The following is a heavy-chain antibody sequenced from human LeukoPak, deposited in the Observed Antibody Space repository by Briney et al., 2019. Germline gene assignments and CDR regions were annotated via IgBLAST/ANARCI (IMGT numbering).Heavy chain of an antibody. J-gene: IGHJ4*02. D-gene: IGHD1-1*01. CDR1: GFTFSNYD. V-gene: IGHV3-23*01. Sequence: GFSLRLSYPASGFTFSNYDIRWLGQDPANGLEGVFAISGSGGSTYYADSVKGRFTISRDNSKNTLYLQMNSLRAEDTAVYYCAKDRTKPEYWGQGTLVTVSS. CDR3: AKDRTKPEY. CDR2: ISGSGGST.